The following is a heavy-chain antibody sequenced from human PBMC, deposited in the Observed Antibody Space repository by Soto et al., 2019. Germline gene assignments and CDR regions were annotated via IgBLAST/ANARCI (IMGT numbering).Heavy chain of an antibody. CDR2: IKPDGSEK. V-gene: IGHV3-7*04. Sequence: GGSLRLSCAASGFDIRRSWMNWVRQAPGKGLEWVANIKPDGSEKWYVDSVKGRFTISRDNAKNSLYLQMNSLRAEDTAVYFCARGDYYDTSGPFSDAFDIWGQGTMVTVSS. CDR3: ARGDYYDTSGPFSDAFDI. D-gene: IGHD3-22*01. J-gene: IGHJ3*02. CDR1: GFDIRRSW.